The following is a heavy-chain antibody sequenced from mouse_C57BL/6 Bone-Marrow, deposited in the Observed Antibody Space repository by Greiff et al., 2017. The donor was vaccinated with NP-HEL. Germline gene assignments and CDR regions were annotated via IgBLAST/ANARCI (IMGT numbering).Heavy chain of an antibody. CDR2: INPYNGGT. J-gene: IGHJ3*01. CDR3: ARESSWFAY. CDR1: GYTFTDYY. V-gene: IGHV1-19*01. D-gene: IGHD1-3*01. Sequence: VHVKQSGPVLVKPGASVKMSCKASGYTFTDYYMNWVKQSHGKSLEWIGVINPYNGGTSYNQKFKGKATLTVDKSSSTAYMELNSLTSEDSAVYYCARESSWFAYWGQGTLVTVSA.